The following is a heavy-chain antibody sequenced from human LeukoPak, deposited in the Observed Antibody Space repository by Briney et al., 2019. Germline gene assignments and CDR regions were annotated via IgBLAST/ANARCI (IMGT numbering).Heavy chain of an antibody. V-gene: IGHV3-21*01. J-gene: IGHJ4*02. CDR3: ARATRVTMVRGVITSYYFDY. Sequence: GGSLRLSCAASGFTFSSYSMNWARQAPGKGLEWVSSISSSSSYIYYADSVKGRFTISRDNAKNSLYLQMNSLRAEDTAVYYCARATRVTMVRGVITSYYFDYWGQGTLVTVSS. D-gene: IGHD3-10*01. CDR2: ISSSSSYI. CDR1: GFTFSSYS.